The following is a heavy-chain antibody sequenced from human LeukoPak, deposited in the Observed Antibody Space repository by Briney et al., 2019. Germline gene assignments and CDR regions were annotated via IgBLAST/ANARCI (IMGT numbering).Heavy chain of an antibody. V-gene: IGHV3-30*04. CDR3: ARDPRSVVIAVAASFDY. Sequence: PGGSLRLSCAASGFTFSSYAMHWVRQAPGKGLEWVAVISYDGSNKYYADSVKGRFTISRDNSKNTLYLQMNSLRAEDTAVYYCARDPRSVVIAVAASFDYWGQGTLVTVSS. CDR1: GFTFSSYA. D-gene: IGHD6-19*01. J-gene: IGHJ4*02. CDR2: ISYDGSNK.